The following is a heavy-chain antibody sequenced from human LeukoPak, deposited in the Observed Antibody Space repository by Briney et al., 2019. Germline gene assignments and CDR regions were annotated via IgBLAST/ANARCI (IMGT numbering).Heavy chain of an antibody. D-gene: IGHD6-13*01. V-gene: IGHV3-21*01. CDR3: ARGFITAAGTRSYDAFDI. CDR2: ISSGSSYI. CDR1: GFTFSSYS. Sequence: GSLRLSCAASGFTFSSYSMNWVRQAPGKGLEWVSSISSGSSYIYYADSVKGRFTISRDNAKNSLYLQMNSLRAEDTAVYYCARGFITAAGTRSYDAFDIWGQGTMVTVSS. J-gene: IGHJ3*02.